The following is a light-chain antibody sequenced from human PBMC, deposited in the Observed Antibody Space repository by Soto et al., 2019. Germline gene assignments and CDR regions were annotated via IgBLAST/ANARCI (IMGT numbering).Light chain of an antibody. CDR2: DVS. CDR1: SSDVGGYNN. Sequence: QSALTQPASVSGSPGQSITISCTGTSSDVGGYNNVSWYQQHPGKAPKLMIYDVSNRPSGVSNRFSGSKSGNTASLTISGLQPEDEADYYCSSYTSSSTPYVFGTGTKLTVL. J-gene: IGLJ1*01. CDR3: SSYTSSSTPYV. V-gene: IGLV2-14*01.